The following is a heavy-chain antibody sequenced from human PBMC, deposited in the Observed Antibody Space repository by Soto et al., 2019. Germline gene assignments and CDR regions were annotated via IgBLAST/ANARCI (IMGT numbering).Heavy chain of an antibody. CDR2: IYYSGST. CDR3: ARAGIAAAAPRAY. V-gene: IGHV4-31*03. D-gene: IGHD6-13*01. J-gene: IGHJ4*02. Sequence: QVQLQESGPGLVKPSQTLSLTCTVSGGSISSGGYYWSWIRQHPGKGLEWIGYIYYSGSTYYNPSPTTRVTPSRDKSKYQFTLKMSSATAGGTAGHYRARAGIAAAAPRAYWGQGTLVTVSS. CDR1: GGSISSGGYY.